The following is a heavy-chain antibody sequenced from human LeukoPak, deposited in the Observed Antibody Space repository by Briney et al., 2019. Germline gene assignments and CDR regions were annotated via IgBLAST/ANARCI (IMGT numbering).Heavy chain of an antibody. CDR3: AKDRSSAKDY. CDR1: GFTFSTYW. J-gene: IGHJ4*02. D-gene: IGHD6-13*01. V-gene: IGHV3-30*18. CDR2: ISYDGSNK. Sequence: GGSLRLSCAASGFTFSTYWMKWVRQAPGKGLERVAVISYDGSNKYYADSVKGRFTISRDNSKNTLYLQMNSLRAEDTAVYYCAKDRSSAKDYWGQGTLVTVSS.